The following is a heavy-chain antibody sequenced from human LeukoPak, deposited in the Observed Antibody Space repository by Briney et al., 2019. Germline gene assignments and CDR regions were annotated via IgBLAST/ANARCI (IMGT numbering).Heavy chain of an antibody. V-gene: IGHV1-8*02. CDR3: ARGWGYCSGGSCYGWYFDY. D-gene: IGHD2-15*01. J-gene: IGHJ4*02. CDR1: GYTFTGYY. CDR2: MNPNSGNT. Sequence: ASVKVSCKASGYTFTGYYMHWVRQATGQGLEWMGWMNPNSGNTGYAQKFQGRVTMTRNTSISTAYMELSSLRSEDTAVYYCARGWGYCSGGSCYGWYFDYWGQGTLVTVSS.